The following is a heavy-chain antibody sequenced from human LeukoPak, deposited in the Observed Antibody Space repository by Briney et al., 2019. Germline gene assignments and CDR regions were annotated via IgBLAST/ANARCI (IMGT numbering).Heavy chain of an antibody. Sequence: GGSLRLSCAASGFTFSSYGMHWVRQATGKGLEWVSAISTAGDTYYPGSVKGRFTISRENAKNSLYLQVNSLRAGGTAVYYCARGMLAVAGTPVFDYWGQGTLVTVSS. CDR2: ISTAGDT. D-gene: IGHD6-19*01. J-gene: IGHJ4*02. V-gene: IGHV3-13*01. CDR1: GFTFSSYG. CDR3: ARGMLAVAGTPVFDY.